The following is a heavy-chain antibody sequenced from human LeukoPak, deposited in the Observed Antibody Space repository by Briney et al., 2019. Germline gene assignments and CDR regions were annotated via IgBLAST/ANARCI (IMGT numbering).Heavy chain of an antibody. CDR1: GGIFSSYA. CDR3: ATCARNFYCYRFDY. V-gene: IGHV1-69*13. D-gene: IGHD2-2*02. Sequence: VKVSCKASGGIFSSYAISWVRQAPGQGLEWMGGIIPIFGTANYARKFQGRVTITADESTSTAYMELSSLRSEDTAVYYCATCARNFYCYRFDYWGQGTLVTVSS. CDR2: IIPIFGTA. J-gene: IGHJ4*02.